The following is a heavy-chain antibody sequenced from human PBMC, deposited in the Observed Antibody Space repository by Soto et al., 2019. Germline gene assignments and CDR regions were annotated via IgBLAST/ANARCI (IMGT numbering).Heavy chain of an antibody. Sequence: QVQLQESGPGLVQPSQTLSLTCTVSGDSISSGDYYWSWVRQSPGKGLEWIGCIYYSGTTYYNPSLETRLXXXXXXXXXXXXXXXXXXXXXXXAXXXXXXXXKXYSSSPGPLEYWGQGTLVTVSS. CDR2: IYYSGTT. CDR3: XXXXKXYSSSPGPLEY. V-gene: IGHV4-30-4*01. CDR1: GDSISSGDYY. J-gene: IGHJ4*02. D-gene: IGHD6-6*01.